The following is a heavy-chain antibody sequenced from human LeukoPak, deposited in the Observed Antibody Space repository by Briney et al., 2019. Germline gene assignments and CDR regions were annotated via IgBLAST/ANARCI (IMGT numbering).Heavy chain of an antibody. CDR3: ARHRVQSNFDY. Sequence: SGTLSLTCSVSCGSISSRGYYWSWLRQRAGTGVEWFWNIYYSGNIYYEPSLKSRVTISGDTAKNQVSLKMSSVTAADTAVYYCARHRVQSNFDYWGQGTLVTVSS. D-gene: IGHD1-1*01. CDR1: CGSISSRGYY. V-gene: IGHV4-39*01. CDR2: IYYSGNI. J-gene: IGHJ4*02.